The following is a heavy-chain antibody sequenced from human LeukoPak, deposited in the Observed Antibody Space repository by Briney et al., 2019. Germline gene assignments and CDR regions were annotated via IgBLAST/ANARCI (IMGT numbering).Heavy chain of an antibody. CDR3: AKDLPKYYYDSSGYYSN. D-gene: IGHD3-22*01. CDR1: GFTFSSYA. V-gene: IGHV3-23*01. J-gene: IGHJ4*02. CDR2: ISGSGGST. Sequence: GGSLRLSCATSGFTFSSYAMSWVRQAPGKGLEWVSAISGSGGSTYYADSVKGRFTISRDNSKNTLYLQMNSLRAEDTAVYYCAKDLPKYYYDSSGYYSNWGQGTLVTVSS.